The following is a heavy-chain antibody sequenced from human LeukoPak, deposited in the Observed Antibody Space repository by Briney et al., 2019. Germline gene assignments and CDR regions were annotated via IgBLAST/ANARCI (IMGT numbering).Heavy chain of an antibody. J-gene: IGHJ4*02. CDR3: ARMNYVWGSYPYFDY. CDR1: GFPFSTYS. V-gene: IGHV3-48*04. Sequence: GGSLRLSCVTSGFPFSTYSMNWVRQAPGKGLEWLSYITSTSDTIYYADSVKGRFTISRDNAKNSLYLQMNSLRAEDTAVYYCARMNYVWGSYPYFDYWGQGTLVTVSS. D-gene: IGHD3-16*02. CDR2: ITSTSDTI.